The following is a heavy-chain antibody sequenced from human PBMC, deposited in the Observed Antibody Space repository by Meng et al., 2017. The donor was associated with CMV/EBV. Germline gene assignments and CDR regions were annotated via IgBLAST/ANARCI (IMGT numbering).Heavy chain of an antibody. J-gene: IGHJ5*02. CDR3: ARAGARGASRYSSGYYSIDNWFDP. CDR2: INHSGST. CDR1: GGSFSGYY. Sequence: SETLSLTCAVYGGSFSGYYWSWIRQPPGKGLEWIGEINHSGSTNYNPSLKSRVTISVDTSKNQFSLKLSSVTAADTAVYYCARAGARGASRYSSGYYSIDNWFDPWGQGTLVTVSS. V-gene: IGHV4-34*01. D-gene: IGHD3-22*01.